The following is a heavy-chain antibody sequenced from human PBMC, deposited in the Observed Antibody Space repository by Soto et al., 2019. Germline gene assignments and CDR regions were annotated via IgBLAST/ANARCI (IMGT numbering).Heavy chain of an antibody. V-gene: IGHV3-23*01. CDR1: GFTFSSYA. J-gene: IGHJ4*02. CDR2: ISGSGGST. D-gene: IGHD3-22*01. CDR3: AKTWPYYYDSSGYLDY. Sequence: GGSLRLSCAASGFTFSSYAMSWVRQAPGKGLEWVSAISGSGGSTYYADSVKGRFTISRDNSKNTLYLQMNSLRAEDTALYYCAKTWPYYYDSSGYLDYWGQGTLVTVSS.